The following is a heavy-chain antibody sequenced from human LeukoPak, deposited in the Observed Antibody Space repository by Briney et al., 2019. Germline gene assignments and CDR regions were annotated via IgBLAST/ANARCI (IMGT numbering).Heavy chain of an antibody. CDR3: ARVGSIAARLYYYYYGMDV. Sequence: SVTLSLICAVYGGSFSGYYWSWIRQPPGKGREWIGEINHSGRTNYNPSLKSRVTISVDTSKNQFSLKLSSVTAADTAVYYCARVGSIAARLYYYYYGMDVWGQGTTVTVSS. D-gene: IGHD6-13*01. CDR2: INHSGRT. V-gene: IGHV4-34*01. J-gene: IGHJ6*02. CDR1: GGSFSGYY.